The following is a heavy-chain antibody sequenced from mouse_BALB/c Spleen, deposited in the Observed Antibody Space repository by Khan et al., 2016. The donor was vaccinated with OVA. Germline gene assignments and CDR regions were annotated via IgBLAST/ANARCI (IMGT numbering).Heavy chain of an antibody. CDR3: VRGYYGNTSAY. J-gene: IGHJ3*01. Sequence: EVELVESGGGLVKPGGSLKLSCAASGFTFSDYYMYWVRQTPEKRLEWVATISDGGSYTYYTASVKGRFTISRDDAKNTPYLQMSRLKSDDTAIYYCVRGYYGNTSAYWGQGTLVTVSA. CDR1: GFTFSDYY. V-gene: IGHV5-4*02. CDR2: ISDGGSYT. D-gene: IGHD2-1*01.